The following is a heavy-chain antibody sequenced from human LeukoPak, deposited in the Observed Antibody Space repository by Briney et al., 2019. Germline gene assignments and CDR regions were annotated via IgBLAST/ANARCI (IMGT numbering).Heavy chain of an antibody. Sequence: QPGRSLRLSCAVSGFTFDDYAMHWVRQAPGKGPEWVAFMRHDGSIKYYVDSVKGRFTISRDNSKNTMYLQMNSLRAEDTAVYYCARGLWPGLFYMDVWGKGTTVTVSS. J-gene: IGHJ6*03. CDR3: ARGLWPGLFYMDV. D-gene: IGHD3-10*01. V-gene: IGHV3-33*08. CDR2: MRHDGSIK. CDR1: GFTFDDYA.